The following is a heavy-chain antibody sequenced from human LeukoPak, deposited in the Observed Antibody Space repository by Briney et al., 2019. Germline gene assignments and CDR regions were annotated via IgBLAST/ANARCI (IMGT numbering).Heavy chain of an antibody. D-gene: IGHD3-22*01. CDR1: GGTFSSYA. CDR3: ARSPQVEEWLLLKGYFDY. V-gene: IGHV1-69*04. J-gene: IGHJ4*02. Sequence: GASVKVSCKASGGTFSSYAISWVRQAPGQGLEWMGRIIPILGIANYAQKFQGRVTITADKSTGTAYMELSSLRSEDTAVYYCARSPQVEEWLLLKGYFDYWGQGTLVTVSS. CDR2: IIPILGIA.